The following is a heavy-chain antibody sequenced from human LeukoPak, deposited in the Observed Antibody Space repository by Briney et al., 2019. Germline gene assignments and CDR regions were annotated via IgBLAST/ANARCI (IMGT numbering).Heavy chain of an antibody. CDR3: ARVSATTHFDY. J-gene: IGHJ4*02. CDR2: ISSSGSTM. CDR1: GFTFSDYY. Sequence: GGSLRLSCAASGFTFSDYYMSWIRQAPGKGLEWVSYISSSGSTMYYADSVKGRFTISRDNAKNSLYLQMNSLRAEDTAVYYCARVSATTHFDYWGQGTLVTVSS. D-gene: IGHD1-26*01. V-gene: IGHV3-11*04.